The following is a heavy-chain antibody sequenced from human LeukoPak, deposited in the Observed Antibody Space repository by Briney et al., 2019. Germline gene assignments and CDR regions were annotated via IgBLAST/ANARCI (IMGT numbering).Heavy chain of an antibody. D-gene: IGHD3-10*01. J-gene: IGHJ4*02. CDR2: ISAYNGNT. V-gene: IGHV1-18*01. CDR1: GYTFTSYG. CDR3: ARARGGPSDLWFGELSSIGGATDFDY. Sequence: ASVKVSCKASGYTFTSYGISWVRQAPGQGLEWMGWISAYNGNTNYAQKFQGRVTMTTDTSTSTAYMELRSLRSDDTAVYYCARARGGPSDLWFGELSSIGGATDFDYWGQGTLVTVSS.